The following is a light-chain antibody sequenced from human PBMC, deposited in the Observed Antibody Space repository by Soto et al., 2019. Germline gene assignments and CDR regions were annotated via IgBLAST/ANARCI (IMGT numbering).Light chain of an antibody. Sequence: EIVLTQSPGTLSLSPGEGGTLSCRASQSISSSYLAWYQQKPGQSPRLLIYAASSRATGIPDRFSGSGSGTDFTLTISRLEPEDFAVYYCQQYNSRGTFGGGTKVEIK. CDR1: QSISSSY. CDR3: QQYNSRGT. V-gene: IGKV3-20*01. J-gene: IGKJ4*01. CDR2: AAS.